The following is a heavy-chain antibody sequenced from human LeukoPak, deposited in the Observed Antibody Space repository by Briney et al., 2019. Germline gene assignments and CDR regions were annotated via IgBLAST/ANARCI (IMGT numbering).Heavy chain of an antibody. J-gene: IGHJ4*02. Sequence: GSLRLSCVVSGLSFSNAWMSWIRQPPGKGLEWIGIIKDSGYTYYSPSLKSRVTISVDTSKNQFSLELSSATASDTAVYYCARRYCTTTTCFYFDYWGQGILVTVSS. CDR1: GLSFSNAW. CDR2: IKDSGYT. CDR3: ARRYCTTTTCFYFDY. V-gene: IGHV4-59*04. D-gene: IGHD2-2*01.